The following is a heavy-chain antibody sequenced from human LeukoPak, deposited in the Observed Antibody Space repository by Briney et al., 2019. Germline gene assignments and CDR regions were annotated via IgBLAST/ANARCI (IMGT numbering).Heavy chain of an antibody. D-gene: IGHD2-21*01. Sequence: PGGSLRLSCAVSGFTLNMYGMSWVRQAPGKGLEWVSSLSGTGGHTYYADSVEGRFTISSDISKTTLYLQMISRSADDKAVYYCEGCGVFLPIDVWGQGTTVTVSS. CDR3: EGCGVFLPIDV. CDR1: GFTLNMYG. V-gene: IGHV3-23*01. CDR2: LSGTGGHT. J-gene: IGHJ6*02.